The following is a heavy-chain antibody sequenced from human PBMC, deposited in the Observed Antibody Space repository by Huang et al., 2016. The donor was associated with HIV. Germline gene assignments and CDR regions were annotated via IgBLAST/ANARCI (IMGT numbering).Heavy chain of an antibody. CDR1: GGTFSSYA. V-gene: IGHV1-69*01. J-gene: IGHJ6*02. CDR3: ARDCGGGSCYHYYYYYGMDV. CDR2: IIPIFGTA. D-gene: IGHD2-15*01. Sequence: QVQLVQSGAEVKKPGSSVKVSCKASGGTFSSYAISWVRQAPGKGLEWMGGIIPIFGTANYAQKFQGRVTITADESTSTAYMELSSLRSEDTAVYYCARDCGGGSCYHYYYYYGMDVWGQGTTVTVSS.